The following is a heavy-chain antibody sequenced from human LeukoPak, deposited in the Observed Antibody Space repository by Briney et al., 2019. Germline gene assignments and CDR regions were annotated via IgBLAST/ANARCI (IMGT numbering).Heavy chain of an antibody. Sequence: SETLSLTCTASGGSISSYYWSWIRQPAGKGLEWIGRIYTSGSTNYNPSLKSRVTMSVDTSKNQFSLKLSSVTAADTAVYYCARSRGGSGIPDYFDYWGQGTLVTVSS. D-gene: IGHD3-10*01. CDR1: GGSISSYY. CDR3: ARSRGGSGIPDYFDY. V-gene: IGHV4-4*07. CDR2: IYTSGST. J-gene: IGHJ4*02.